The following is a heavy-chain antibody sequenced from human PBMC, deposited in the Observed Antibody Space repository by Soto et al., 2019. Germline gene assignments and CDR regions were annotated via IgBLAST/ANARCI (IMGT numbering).Heavy chain of an antibody. J-gene: IGHJ4*02. CDR1: GFTFSSYA. CDR2: ISGSGGST. Sequence: PGGSLRLSCAASGFTFSSYAMSWVRQAPGKGLEWVSAISGSGGSTNYADSVKGRFTISRDNPKNTLYLQMSSLRAEDTAVYYCAKAGGIAVPRYQHDYRAQRALVPVSS. D-gene: IGHD6-19*01. CDR3: AKAGGIAVPRYQHDY. V-gene: IGHV3-23*01.